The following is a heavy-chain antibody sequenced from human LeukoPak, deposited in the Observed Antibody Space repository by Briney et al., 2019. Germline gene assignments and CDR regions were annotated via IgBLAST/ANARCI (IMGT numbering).Heavy chain of an antibody. D-gene: IGHD5-18*01. J-gene: IGHJ4*02. Sequence: GGSLRLSCAASGFTFSRYSMNWVRQAPGKGLEWVSYITSSSSTIYYADSVKGRFTISRDNAKNSLYLQMNSLRSEDMAVYYCARASGYSYAPDYWGQGTLVTVSS. CDR2: ITSSSSTI. V-gene: IGHV3-48*04. CDR3: ARASGYSYAPDY. CDR1: GFTFSRYS.